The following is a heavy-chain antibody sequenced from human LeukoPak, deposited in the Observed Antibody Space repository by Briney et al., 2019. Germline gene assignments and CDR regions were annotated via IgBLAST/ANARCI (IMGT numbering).Heavy chain of an antibody. CDR3: ARESKTYDGSGYYHDS. Sequence: TDTLSLTCTVSGGSIYNYYWSWIRQPAGKGLEWIGRSYTSGNTDYGPSLKSRVTMSLDTSKNQFSLNLYSVTAADTAVYFCARESKTYDGSGYYHDSWGQGTLVTASS. J-gene: IGHJ4*02. V-gene: IGHV4-4*07. CDR1: GGSIYNYY. CDR2: SYTSGNT. D-gene: IGHD3-22*01.